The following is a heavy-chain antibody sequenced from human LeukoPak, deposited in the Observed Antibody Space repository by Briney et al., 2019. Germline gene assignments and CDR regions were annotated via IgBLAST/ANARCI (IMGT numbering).Heavy chain of an antibody. V-gene: IGHV3-23*01. Sequence: GGSLRLSCAASGFTFSNSDMSWVRQAPGKGLEWVSAIGGSGSSTFYADSVKGRFTISRDNAKNSLYLQMNSLRAGDTAVYYCARYVLDYGMDVWGQGTTVTVSS. CDR1: GFTFSNSD. D-gene: IGHD3-10*02. J-gene: IGHJ6*02. CDR2: IGGSGSST. CDR3: ARYVLDYGMDV.